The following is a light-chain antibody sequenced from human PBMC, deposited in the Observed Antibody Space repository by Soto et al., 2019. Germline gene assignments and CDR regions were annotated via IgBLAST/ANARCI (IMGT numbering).Light chain of an antibody. CDR2: GAS. J-gene: IGKJ3*01. V-gene: IGKV2-40*01. CDR1: QSLFDSDDGTTY. Sequence: DIVLPPTPLSLPVTRGAPSSISCRSSQSLFDSDDGTTYLDWYLQKPGQSPQLLIYGASSRATGIPDRFSGSGSGTDFTLTISSLEPEDFAVYYCQQRSNLPLTFCPGTKVD. CDR3: QQRSNLPLT.